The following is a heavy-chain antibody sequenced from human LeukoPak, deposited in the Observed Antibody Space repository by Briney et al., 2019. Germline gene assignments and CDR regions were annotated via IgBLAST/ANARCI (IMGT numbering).Heavy chain of an antibody. D-gene: IGHD5-18*01. CDR3: AREKGTNSYGLDY. CDR2: INHSGST. V-gene: IGHV4-34*01. J-gene: IGHJ4*02. CDR1: GGSFSGYY. Sequence: PSETLSLTCAVYGGSFSGYYWSWIRQPPGKGLEWIGEINHSGSTNYNPSLKSRVTISVDTSKNQFSLKLSSVTAVDTAVYYCAREKGTNSYGLDYWGQGTLVTVSS.